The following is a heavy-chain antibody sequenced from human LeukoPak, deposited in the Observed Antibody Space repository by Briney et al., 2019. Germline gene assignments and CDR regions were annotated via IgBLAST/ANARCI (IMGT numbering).Heavy chain of an antibody. V-gene: IGHV3-21*01. J-gene: IGHJ4*02. CDR2: ISSSSSYI. Sequence: GGSLRLSCAASGFTFSSYSMNWVRQAPGKGLEWVSSISSSSSYIYYADSVKGRFTISRDNAKNSLYLQMNSLRAEDTAVYYCARDYSRWAYGSGSHLDYWGQGTLVAVSS. CDR3: ARDYSRWAYGSGSHLDY. D-gene: IGHD3-10*01. CDR1: GFTFSSYS.